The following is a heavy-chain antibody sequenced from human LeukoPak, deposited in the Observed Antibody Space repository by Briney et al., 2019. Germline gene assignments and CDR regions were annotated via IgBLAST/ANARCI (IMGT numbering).Heavy chain of an antibody. CDR1: GGSISSSDDD. Sequence: SETLSLTCTVSGGSISSSDDDWTWIRQPPGEGLEWIGYIYRSGSTHYNPSLKSRVTISLDTSKNQFSLEVNSVTAADTAVYYCAREVVVTAELKYFDFWGQGTLVTVSS. CDR2: IYRSGST. J-gene: IGHJ4*02. D-gene: IGHD2-21*02. V-gene: IGHV4-30-4*01. CDR3: AREVVVTAELKYFDF.